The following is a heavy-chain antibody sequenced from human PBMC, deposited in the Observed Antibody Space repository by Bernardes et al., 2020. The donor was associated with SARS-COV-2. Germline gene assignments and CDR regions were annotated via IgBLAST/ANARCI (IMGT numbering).Heavy chain of an antibody. J-gene: IGHJ6*02. CDR1: GGSFSGYY. CDR2: INHSGST. Sequence: SETLSLTCAVYGGSFSGYYWSWIRQPPGKGLEWIGEINHSGSTNYNPSLKSRVTISVDTSKNQFSLKLSSVTAADTAVYYCARGRVAVLSYGMDVWGQGTLVTVSS. CDR3: ARGRVAVLSYGMDV. V-gene: IGHV4-34*01. D-gene: IGHD6-19*01.